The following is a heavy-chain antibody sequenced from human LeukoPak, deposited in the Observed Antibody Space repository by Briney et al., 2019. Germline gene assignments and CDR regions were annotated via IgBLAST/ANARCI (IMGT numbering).Heavy chain of an antibody. CDR2: IIPIFGTA. CDR1: GGTFSSYA. D-gene: IGHD3-22*01. V-gene: IGHV1-69*13. J-gene: IGHJ6*03. CDR3: ARSGESLYDSSGYYYCYYMDV. Sequence: GASVKVSCKASGGTFSSYAISWVRQAPGQGLEWMGGIIPIFGTANYAQKFQGRVTITADESTSTAYMELSSLRSEDTAVYYCARSGESLYDSSGYYYCYYMDVWGKGTTVTISS.